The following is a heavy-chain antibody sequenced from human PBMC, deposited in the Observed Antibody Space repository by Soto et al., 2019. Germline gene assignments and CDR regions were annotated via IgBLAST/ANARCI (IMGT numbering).Heavy chain of an antibody. CDR1: DDPLNSDKYY. V-gene: IGHV4-39*01. J-gene: IGHJ4*02. D-gene: IGHD3-9*01. CDR2: IYYRGNA. CDR3: ARLEGLATISYYFDF. Sequence: SETLSLTCSVSDDPLNSDKYYWGWIRQPPGKGLEWIGSIYYRGNAYYNPSLQTRVTISLDKSKSQFSLKLDSVTAADSAVYFCARLEGLATISYYFDFWGPGALVTVSS.